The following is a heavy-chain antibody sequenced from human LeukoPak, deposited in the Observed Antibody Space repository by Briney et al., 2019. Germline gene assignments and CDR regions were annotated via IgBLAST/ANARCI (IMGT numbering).Heavy chain of an antibody. J-gene: IGHJ6*02. CDR3: AKTGLGSNFYYGVDV. CDR2: IRYDGSNK. D-gene: IGHD3-10*01. V-gene: IGHV3-30*02. CDR1: GFTFSSYG. Sequence: GGSLRLSCAASGFTFSSYGMHWVRQAPGKGLEWVAFIRYDGSNKYYADSVRGRFTISRDNSNSNNTLYLQMNSLRAEDTAVYYCAKTGLGSNFYYGVDVWGQGTTVTVSS.